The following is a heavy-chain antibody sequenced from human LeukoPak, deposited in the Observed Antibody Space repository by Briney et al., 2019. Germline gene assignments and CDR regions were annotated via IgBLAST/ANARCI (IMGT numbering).Heavy chain of an antibody. CDR2: IIPILGIA. V-gene: IGHV1-69*04. Sequence: SVKVSCKASGGTFSSYAISWVRQAPGQGLEWKGRIIPILGIANYAQKFQGRVPITADKSTSTAYMYLSSMRSEDTAVYYCARDHASGDFWSGPAPWGQGTLVTVSS. CDR3: ARDHASGDFWSGPAP. CDR1: GGTFSSYA. J-gene: IGHJ5*02. D-gene: IGHD3-3*01.